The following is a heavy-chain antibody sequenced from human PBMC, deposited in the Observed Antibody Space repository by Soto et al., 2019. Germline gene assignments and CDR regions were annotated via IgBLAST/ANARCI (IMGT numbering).Heavy chain of an antibody. Sequence: PGGSLRLSCAASGFTFSSYAMSWVRQAPGKGLEWVSAIRGSGGSTYYADSVKGRFTISRDNSKNTLYLQMNSLRAEDTAVYYCAKPAIFGVVIMGLGAIDYWGEATLVTVAS. CDR2: IRGSGGST. CDR3: AKPAIFGVVIMGLGAIDY. V-gene: IGHV3-23*01. J-gene: IGHJ4*02. CDR1: GFTFSSYA. D-gene: IGHD3-3*01.